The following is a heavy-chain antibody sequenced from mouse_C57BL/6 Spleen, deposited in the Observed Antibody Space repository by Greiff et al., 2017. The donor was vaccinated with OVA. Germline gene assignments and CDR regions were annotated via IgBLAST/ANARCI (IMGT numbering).Heavy chain of an antibody. Sequence: DVHLVESGGGLVQPKGSLKLSCAASGFTFTTYAMHWVRQAPGKGLEWVARIRSKSSNYATYYADSVKDRFTISRDDSQSMLYLQMNNLKTEDTAMYYCVRVITTVVADYYAMDYWGQGTSVTVSS. J-gene: IGHJ4*01. CDR1: GFTFTTYA. CDR2: IRSKSSNYAT. CDR3: VRVITTVVADYYAMDY. D-gene: IGHD1-1*01. V-gene: IGHV10-3*01.